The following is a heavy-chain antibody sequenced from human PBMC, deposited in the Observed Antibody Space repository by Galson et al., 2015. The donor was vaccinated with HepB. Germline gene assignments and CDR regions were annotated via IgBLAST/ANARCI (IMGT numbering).Heavy chain of an antibody. D-gene: IGHD2-2*01. CDR3: AREYCGGTRCPGGWYFDL. J-gene: IGHJ2*01. V-gene: IGHV3-13*01. Sequence: SLRLSCAVSGFTVSSYDFHWVRQTTGEGLEWVSAIGVAGDTYYSDSARGRFTISREYAKNSLYLQMNSLRAGDTAVYYCAREYCGGTRCPGGWYFDLWGRGTLVTVSS. CDR1: GFTVSSYD. CDR2: IGVAGDT.